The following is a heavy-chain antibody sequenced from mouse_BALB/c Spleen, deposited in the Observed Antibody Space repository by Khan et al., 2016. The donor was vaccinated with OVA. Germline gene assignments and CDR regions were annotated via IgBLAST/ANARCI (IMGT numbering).Heavy chain of an antibody. CDR1: GFSLSRYN. CDR2: IWGGGGT. V-gene: IGHV2-6-4*01. D-gene: IGHD2-14*01. J-gene: IGHJ4*01. CDR3: TRAYYRYDGYYAMDY. Sequence: VQLQQSGPGLVAPSQSLSITCTVSGFSLSRYNVHWVRQPPGKGLEWLGMIWGGGGTDYTSALKSRLSISKDDSTRQVFLKMNSLQTDDTARYYRTRAYYRYDGYYAMDYWGQGTSVTVSS.